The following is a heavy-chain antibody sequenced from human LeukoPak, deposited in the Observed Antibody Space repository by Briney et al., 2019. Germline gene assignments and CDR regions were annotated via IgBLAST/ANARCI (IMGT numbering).Heavy chain of an antibody. V-gene: IGHV4-34*01. CDR2: INHSGST. Sequence: SETLSLTCAVYGGSLSGYYWSWIRQPPGKGLEWIGEINHSGSTNYHPSLKSRVTISVGTSKNQFSLKLSSVTAADTAVYYCARTAPRRRITMIVVVINAFDIWGQGTMVTVSS. D-gene: IGHD3-22*01. J-gene: IGHJ3*02. CDR1: GGSLSGYY. CDR3: ARTAPRRRITMIVVVINAFDI.